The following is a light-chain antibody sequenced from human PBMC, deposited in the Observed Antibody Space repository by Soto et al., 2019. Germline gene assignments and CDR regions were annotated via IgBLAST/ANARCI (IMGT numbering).Light chain of an antibody. CDR1: QSVSSD. CDR3: QQRNNWPRLT. J-gene: IGKJ5*01. CDR2: YTS. V-gene: IGKV3-11*01. Sequence: EIVMTQSPATLSVSPGESATLSCRASQSVSSDLAWYQQKPGQAPRLLIYYTSTRATGFPARFSGSGSGTDFTLTISSLEPEDFAVYYCQQRNNWPRLTFGQGTRLEIK.